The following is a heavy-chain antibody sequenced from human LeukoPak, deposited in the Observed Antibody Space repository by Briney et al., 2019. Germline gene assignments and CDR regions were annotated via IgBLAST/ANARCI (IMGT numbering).Heavy chain of an antibody. V-gene: IGHV3-30*04. CDR3: ARDPSPYSVSDDYYYGMGV. J-gene: IGHJ6*02. CDR1: GFTFSSYA. Sequence: GRSLRLSCAASGFTFSSYAMHWVRQAPGKGLEWVAVISYDGSNKYYADSVKGRFTISRDNSKNTLYLQMNSLRAEDTAVYYCARDPSPYSVSDDYYYGMGVWGQGTTVTVSS. D-gene: IGHD3-16*01. CDR2: ISYDGSNK.